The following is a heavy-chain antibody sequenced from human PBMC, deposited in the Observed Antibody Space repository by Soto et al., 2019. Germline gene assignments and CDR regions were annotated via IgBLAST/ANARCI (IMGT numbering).Heavy chain of an antibody. V-gene: IGHV3-23*01. CDR3: AKDGVTIFGVVIGPNYYYGMDV. J-gene: IGHJ6*02. CDR2: ISGSGGGT. Sequence: LRLSCAASGFTFSSYAMSWVRQAPGKGLEWVSAISGSGGGTYYADSVKGRFTISRDNSKNTLYLQMNSLRAEDTAVYYCAKDGVTIFGVVIGPNYYYGMDVWGQGTTVTVSS. D-gene: IGHD3-3*01. CDR1: GFTFSSYA.